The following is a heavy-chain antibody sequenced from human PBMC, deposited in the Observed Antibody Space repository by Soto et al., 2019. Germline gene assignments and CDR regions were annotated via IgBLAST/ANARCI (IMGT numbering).Heavy chain of an antibody. V-gene: IGHV3-33*01. D-gene: IGHD2-2*01. CDR1: GFTFSSYG. CDR3: ARDLIPSQVGY. Sequence: QVQLVESGGGVVQPGRSLRLSCAASGFTFSSYGMHWVRQAPGKGLEWVAVIWYDGSNKYYADSVKGRFTISRDNSKNTLYLQMNSLRAEDTAVYYCARDLIPSQVGYWGQGTLVTVSS. CDR2: IWYDGSNK. J-gene: IGHJ4*02.